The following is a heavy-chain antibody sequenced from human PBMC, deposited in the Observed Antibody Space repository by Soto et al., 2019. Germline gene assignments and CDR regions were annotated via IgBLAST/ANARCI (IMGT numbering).Heavy chain of an antibody. D-gene: IGHD1-26*01. J-gene: IGHJ4*01. Sequence: SQPLSLTCAITGDSVSSNSAGWSWVRQSPSRGLEWLGRTYYRYKWYYEYAVSVRGRITINPDTSKNQYSLQLNSVTPEDTAVYLCARGEQYSGRIFDYWGQGTLVTVSS. CDR3: ARGEQYSGRIFDY. CDR1: GDSVSSNSAG. CDR2: TYYRYKWYY. V-gene: IGHV6-1*01.